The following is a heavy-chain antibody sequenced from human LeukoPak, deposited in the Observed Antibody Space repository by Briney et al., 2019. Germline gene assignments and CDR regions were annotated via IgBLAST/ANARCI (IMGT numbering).Heavy chain of an antibody. V-gene: IGHV3-23*01. D-gene: IGHD6-13*01. CDR3: AKAAIAAAVTPYYYMDV. CDR1: GFTFSNYA. J-gene: IGHJ6*03. Sequence: GGSLRLSCAASGFTFSNYAISWVRQAPGKGLEWVSAISGSGDSTYYADSVKGRFTISRDNSKNTLYLQMNSLRADDTAVYFCAKAAIAAAVTPYYYMDVWVKGTTVTASS. CDR2: ISGSGDST.